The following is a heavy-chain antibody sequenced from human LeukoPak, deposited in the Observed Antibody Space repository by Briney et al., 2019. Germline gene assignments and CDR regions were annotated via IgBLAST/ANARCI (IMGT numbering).Heavy chain of an antibody. CDR3: ASGVYDSSGYYYRY. Sequence: GGSLRLSCAASGFTFSSYAIHWVRQAPGKGLEWVAVISYDGSNKYYADSVKGRFTISRDNSKNTLYLQMNSLRAEDTAVYYCASGVYDSSGYYYRYWGQGTLVTVSS. D-gene: IGHD3-22*01. J-gene: IGHJ4*02. V-gene: IGHV3-30-3*01. CDR2: ISYDGSNK. CDR1: GFTFSSYA.